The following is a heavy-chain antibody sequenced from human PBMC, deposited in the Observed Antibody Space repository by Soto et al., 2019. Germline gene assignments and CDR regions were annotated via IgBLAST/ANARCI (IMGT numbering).Heavy chain of an antibody. CDR2: ISHTGTT. V-gene: IGHV4-4*02. D-gene: IGHD2-2*01. CDR3: AGVISSRDEYFDY. J-gene: IGHJ4*02. CDR1: GDSISGSQW. Sequence: KSSETLSLTCAVSGDSISGSQWWSWVRLPPGKGLEWIGEISHTGTTNYNPSLKSRVTMSVDKPKNQFSLSLTSVTAADTAVYYCAGVISSRDEYFDYWGQGTVVTVSS.